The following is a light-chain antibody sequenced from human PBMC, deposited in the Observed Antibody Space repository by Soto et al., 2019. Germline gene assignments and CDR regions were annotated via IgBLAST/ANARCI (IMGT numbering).Light chain of an antibody. CDR2: DVT. CDR1: NSDVGGYNY. Sequence: QSVLTQPAPVSGSPGQSITIPCTGTNSDVGGYNYVSWYQQHPGKAPKLMIYDVTNRPSGVSNRFSGSKSGNTASLTISGLQAEDEADYYCSSYTSSSTYVFGTGTKVTV. V-gene: IGLV2-14*01. CDR3: SSYTSSSTYV. J-gene: IGLJ1*01.